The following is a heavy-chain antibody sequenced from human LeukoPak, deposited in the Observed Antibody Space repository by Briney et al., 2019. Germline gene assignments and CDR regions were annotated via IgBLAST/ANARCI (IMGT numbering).Heavy chain of an antibody. Sequence: RTSETLSLTCTVSGGSISSYYWSWIRQPPGKGLEWIGYIYYSGSTNYNPSLKSRVTISVDTSKNQFSLKLSSVTAADTAVYYCVRSFGPNWFDPWGQGTLVTVSS. V-gene: IGHV4-59*08. CDR3: VRSFGPNWFDP. CDR1: GGSISSYY. J-gene: IGHJ5*02. D-gene: IGHD3-16*01. CDR2: IYYSGST.